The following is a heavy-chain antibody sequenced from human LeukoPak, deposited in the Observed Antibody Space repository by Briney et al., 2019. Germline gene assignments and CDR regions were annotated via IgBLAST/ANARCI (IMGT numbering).Heavy chain of an antibody. CDR3: ARTSLVPPDYYDSSRSGSEH. V-gene: IGHV1-69*05. CDR2: MIPVFGTA. CDR1: GGTFSSYA. D-gene: IGHD3-22*01. J-gene: IGHJ4*02. Sequence: ASVKVSCKASGGTFSSYAISWVRQAPGQGLEWMGRMIPVFGTANYAQKFQGRVTITTDESTSTAYMELSSLRSEDTAVYYCARTSLVPPDYYDSSRSGSEHWGQGTLVTVSS.